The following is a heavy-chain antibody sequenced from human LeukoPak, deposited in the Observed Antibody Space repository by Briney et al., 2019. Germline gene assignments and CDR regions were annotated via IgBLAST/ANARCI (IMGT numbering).Heavy chain of an antibody. Sequence: PSETLSLTCTVSGASISSGSYYWSWIRQPAGKGLEWIGRIYTSGSTNYNPSLKSRVTISVDTSKNQFSLKLSSVTAADTAVYYCARERYWFDPWGQGTLVTVSS. J-gene: IGHJ5*02. CDR1: GASISSGSYY. V-gene: IGHV4-61*02. CDR2: IYTSGST. CDR3: ARERYWFDP.